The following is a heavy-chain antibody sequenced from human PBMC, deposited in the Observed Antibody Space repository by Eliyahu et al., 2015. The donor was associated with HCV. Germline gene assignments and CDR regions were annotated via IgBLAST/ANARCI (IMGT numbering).Heavy chain of an antibody. J-gene: IGHJ3*02. V-gene: IGHV2-5*02. CDR2: IYWDDDK. CDR1: GFSLSTTTSGVG. Sequence: QITLKESGPTLVKPTQTLTLTCTFSGFSLSTTTSGVGVGWIRQPPGKALEWLALIYWDDDKRYSPSLKNRLTITKDTPKNQVVLIMTNMDPVDTATYYCAHRDYGHMAFDIWGQGTMVTVSS. CDR3: AHRDYGHMAFDI. D-gene: IGHD4-17*01.